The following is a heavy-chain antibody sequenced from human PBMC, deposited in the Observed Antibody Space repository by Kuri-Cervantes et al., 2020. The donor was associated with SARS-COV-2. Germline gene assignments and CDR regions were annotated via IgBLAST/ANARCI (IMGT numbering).Heavy chain of an antibody. V-gene: IGHV3-15*01. CDR3: ARDWAAAGSGDMWYFDL. CDR2: IKSKTDGGTT. J-gene: IGHJ2*01. CDR1: GFTFSNAW. D-gene: IGHD6-13*01. Sequence: GESLKISCAASGFTFSNAWMSWVRQAPGKGLEWVGRIKSKTDGGTTDYAAPVKGRFTISRDDSKNTLYLQMNSLKTEDTAVYYCARDWAAAGSGDMWYFDLWGRGTLVTVSS.